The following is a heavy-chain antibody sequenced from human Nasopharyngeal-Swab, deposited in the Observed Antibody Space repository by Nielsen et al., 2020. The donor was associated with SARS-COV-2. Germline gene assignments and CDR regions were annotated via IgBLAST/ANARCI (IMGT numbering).Heavy chain of an antibody. D-gene: IGHD6-6*01. CDR1: GDSVSRNSAA. J-gene: IGHJ4*02. Sequence: SPTLSLSCAIPGDSVSRNSAAWIWLRPYPSRGLEWLGRTYYRSKWSNDSAVSVKSRITINPDTSKNQFSLQLNSVTPEDTAVYYCARDREAARWPFDYWGQGTLVTVSS. CDR2: TYYRSKWSN. CDR3: ARDREAARWPFDY. V-gene: IGHV6-1*01.